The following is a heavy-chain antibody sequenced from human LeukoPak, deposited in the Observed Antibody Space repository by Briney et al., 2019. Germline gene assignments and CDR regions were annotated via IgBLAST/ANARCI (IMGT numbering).Heavy chain of an antibody. J-gene: IGHJ4*02. CDR3: AKDMAIRLGELSFDY. CDR2: ISYDGSNK. CDR1: GFTFSSYG. V-gene: IGHV3-30*18. Sequence: GRSLRLSCAASGFTFSSYGMHWVRQAPGKGLEWVAVISYDGSNKYYADSVKGRFTISRDNSKNTLYLQMNSLRAEDTAVYYRAKDMAIRLGELSFDYWGQGTLVTVSS. D-gene: IGHD3-16*02.